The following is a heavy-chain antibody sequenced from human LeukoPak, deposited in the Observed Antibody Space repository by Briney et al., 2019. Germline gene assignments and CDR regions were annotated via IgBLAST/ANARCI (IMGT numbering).Heavy chain of an antibody. D-gene: IGHD6-19*01. CDR3: SRGSGWLSVY. Sequence: GGSLRLSCTASGFTFGDYLMSWFRQAPGKGLEWIGFISGGTTEYTASVKGRFTISRDDSTSIAYLQMNSLTTEDTAVYYCSRGSGWLSVYWGQGTLVTVSS. V-gene: IGHV3-49*01. CDR1: GFTFGDYL. J-gene: IGHJ4*02. CDR2: ISGGTT.